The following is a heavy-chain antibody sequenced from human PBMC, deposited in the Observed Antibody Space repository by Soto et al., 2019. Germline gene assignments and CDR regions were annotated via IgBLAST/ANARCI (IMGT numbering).Heavy chain of an antibody. D-gene: IGHD2-2*02. CDR1: GFTFNNYA. CDR2: ISANGQGI. Sequence: PGGSLRLSCAASGFTFNNYAMSWVRQAPGKGLEWVSAISANGQGIYYADSVKGRFIISRDSSKNTVFLHMDSPTHEDTAFYCWGKDRKYPRDSLQNRGKGTRVTVSS. J-gene: IGHJ4*02. V-gene: IGHV3-23*01. CDR3: GKDRKYPRDSLQN.